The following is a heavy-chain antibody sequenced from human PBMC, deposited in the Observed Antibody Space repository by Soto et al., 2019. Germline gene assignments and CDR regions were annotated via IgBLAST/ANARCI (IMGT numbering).Heavy chain of an antibody. V-gene: IGHV3-33*01. CDR2: IWYVGSHP. Sequence: QVQLVESGGGVVQPGRSLRLSCAASGFIFRDYAMHWVRQAPGKGLEWVAVIWYVGSHPYYADSVKGRFTISRDNAKNTLYLQMNSLRVEDTAVYFCAREKKEKATDYWGQGALVTVSS. J-gene: IGHJ4*02. CDR1: GFIFRDYA. CDR3: AREKKEKATDY.